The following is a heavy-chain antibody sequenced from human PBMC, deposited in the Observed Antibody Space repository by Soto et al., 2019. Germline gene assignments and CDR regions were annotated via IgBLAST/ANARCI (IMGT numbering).Heavy chain of an antibody. J-gene: IGHJ5*02. CDR1: GYTFTRYT. CDR2: INPDNGNT. Sequence: ASVKVSCKASGYTFTRYTMNWVRQAPGQRLEWMGWINPDNGNTKSSQKFQDRVIITRDTSASTAYMDLSSLRSEDTAVYYRARGIATGQLDPWGQGTLVTVSS. CDR3: ARGIATGQLDP. D-gene: IGHD2-15*01. V-gene: IGHV1-3*01.